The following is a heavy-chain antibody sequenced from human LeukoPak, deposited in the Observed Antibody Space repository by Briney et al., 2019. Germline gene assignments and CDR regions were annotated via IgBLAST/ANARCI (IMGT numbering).Heavy chain of an antibody. J-gene: IGHJ5*02. CDR2: IIPILGIA. D-gene: IGHD3-22*01. Sequence: GASVKVSCKASGGTFSSYAISWVRQAPGQGLEWMGRIIPILGIANYAQKFQGRVTITADKSTSTAYMELSSLRSEDTAVYYCARGGYYYDQPQFDPWGQGTLVTVSS. CDR1: GGTFSSYA. CDR3: ARGGYYYDQPQFDP. V-gene: IGHV1-69*04.